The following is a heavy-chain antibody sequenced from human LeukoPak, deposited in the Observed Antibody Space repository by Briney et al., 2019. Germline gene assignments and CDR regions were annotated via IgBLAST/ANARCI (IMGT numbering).Heavy chain of an antibody. Sequence: ASVKVSCKASGYTFTGYYMHWVRQAPGQGLEWMGWINPNSGGTNYAQKFQGWVTMTRDTSISTAYMELSRLRSDDTAVYYCARARTIFGVVTSFDYWGQGTLVTVSS. D-gene: IGHD3-3*01. V-gene: IGHV1-2*04. CDR2: INPNSGGT. J-gene: IGHJ4*02. CDR3: ARARTIFGVVTSFDY. CDR1: GYTFTGYY.